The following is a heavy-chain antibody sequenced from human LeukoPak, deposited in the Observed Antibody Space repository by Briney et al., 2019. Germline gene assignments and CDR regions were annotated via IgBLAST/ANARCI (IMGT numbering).Heavy chain of an antibody. V-gene: IGHV3-30-3*01. CDR3: ARSGGLPKFDC. CDR1: GFTFSRFG. Sequence: GGSLRLSCAASGFTFSRFGMNWVRQAPGKGLEWVAVISYDGDTIYYADSVKGRFTISRDNSRNTLYLQMNSLRAEDTAMYYCARSGGLPKFDCWGQGTLVAVSS. CDR2: ISYDGDTI. J-gene: IGHJ4*02.